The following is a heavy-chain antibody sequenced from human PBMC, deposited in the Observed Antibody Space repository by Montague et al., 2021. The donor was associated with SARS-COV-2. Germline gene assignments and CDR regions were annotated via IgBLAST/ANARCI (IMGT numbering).Heavy chain of an antibody. CDR2: IYTSGTT. J-gene: IGHJ4*02. D-gene: IGHD5-12*01. CDR1: GGSISSGSYY. V-gene: IGHV4-61*02. CDR3: ARAHSGGWAHLDN. Sequence: TLSLTCTVSGGSISSGSYYWSWIRQPAGKGLEWIGRIYTSGTTXYXXXXKSRVTISVDTSKYQFSLKLTSVTAADTAVYYCARAHSGGWAHLDNWGQGSLVTVSS.